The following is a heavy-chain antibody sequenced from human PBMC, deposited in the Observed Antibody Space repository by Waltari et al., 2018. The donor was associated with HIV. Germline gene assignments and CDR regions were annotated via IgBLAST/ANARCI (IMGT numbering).Heavy chain of an antibody. CDR1: GYTFTRYW. J-gene: IGHJ6*02. V-gene: IGHV5-51*01. Sequence: EVHLEQSGAEVKKPGESLKISCKASGYTFTRYWIGWVRKMPGKGLEGIGSIYPGYSDTRYSQCFQGQVTISADKSITTVYLQWSTLKASDTAIYYCARHVRVLQPTVAIDGMDVWVQVTSVTFSS. CDR3: ARHVRVLQPTVAIDGMDV. D-gene: IGHD2-21*01. CDR2: IYPGYSDT.